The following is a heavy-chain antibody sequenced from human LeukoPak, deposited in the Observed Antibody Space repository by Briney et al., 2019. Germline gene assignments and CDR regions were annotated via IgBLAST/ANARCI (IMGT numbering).Heavy chain of an antibody. J-gene: IGHJ4*02. CDR3: ARDPRPHYYDSSGLFDY. CDR1: GFTFSSYS. V-gene: IGHV3-21*01. Sequence: GGSLRLSCAASGFTFSSYSMNWVRQAPGKGLERVSSISSGSSYIYYADSVKGRFTISRNNAKNSLYLQMNSLRAEDTAVYYCARDPRPHYYDSSGLFDYWGQGTLVTVSS. CDR2: ISSGSSYI. D-gene: IGHD3-22*01.